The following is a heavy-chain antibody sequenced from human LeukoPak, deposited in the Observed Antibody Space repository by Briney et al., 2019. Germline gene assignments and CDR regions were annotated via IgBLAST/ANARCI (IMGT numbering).Heavy chain of an antibody. CDR1: GGSFSGYY. J-gene: IGHJ3*02. D-gene: IGHD3-10*01. V-gene: IGHV4-34*01. CDR2: INHGGST. CDR3: ARGRTIWFGECNAFDI. Sequence: SETLSLTCAVYGGSFSGYYWGWIRQPPGKGLEWIGEINHGGSTNYNPSLKSRVTISVDTSKNQFSLKLSSVTAADTAVYYCARGRTIWFGECNAFDIWGQGTMVTVSS.